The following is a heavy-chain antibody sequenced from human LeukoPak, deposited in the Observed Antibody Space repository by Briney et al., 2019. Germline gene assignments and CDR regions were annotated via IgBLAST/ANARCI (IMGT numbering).Heavy chain of an antibody. CDR3: AKDLANGSLDY. CDR2: ISYDGSNK. V-gene: IGHV3-30*18. J-gene: IGHJ4*02. Sequence: GGSLILSCAASGFTFSSYGMHWVRQAPGKGLEWVAVISYDGSNKYYADSVKGRFTISRDNSKNTLYLQMNSLRAEDTAVYYCAKDLANGSLDYWGQGTLVTVSS. CDR1: GFTFSSYG. D-gene: IGHD1-14*01.